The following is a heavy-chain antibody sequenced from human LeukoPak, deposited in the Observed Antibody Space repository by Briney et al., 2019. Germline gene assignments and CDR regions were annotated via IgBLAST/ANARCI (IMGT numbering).Heavy chain of an antibody. V-gene: IGHV3-30*02. D-gene: IGHD6-19*01. CDR1: GFTFSSYG. CDR2: IRYDGSNK. CDR3: AKILQWLPPALYDAFDI. J-gene: IGHJ3*02. Sequence: QTGGSLRLSCAASGFTFSSYGMHWVRQAPGKGLEWVAFIRYDGSNKYYADSVKGRFTISRDNSKNTLYLQMNSLRAEDTAVYYCAKILQWLPPALYDAFDIWGQGTMVTVSS.